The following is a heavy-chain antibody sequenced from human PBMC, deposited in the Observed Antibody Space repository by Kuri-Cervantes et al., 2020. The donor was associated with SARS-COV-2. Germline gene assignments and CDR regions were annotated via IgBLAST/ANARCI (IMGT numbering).Heavy chain of an antibody. D-gene: IGHD3-10*01. CDR3: AKDRTMLGVDYYFES. CDR2: ISYNGNNI. Sequence: GESLKISCEVSGFTFSSHAMHWARQAPGKGLEWLTFISYNGNNINYADSVRGRLTISRDNSKNTVHVEMNSLRVEDTAVYYCAKDRTMLGVDYYFESWGQGTLVTVSS. CDR1: GFTFSSHA. J-gene: IGHJ4*02. V-gene: IGHV3-30*04.